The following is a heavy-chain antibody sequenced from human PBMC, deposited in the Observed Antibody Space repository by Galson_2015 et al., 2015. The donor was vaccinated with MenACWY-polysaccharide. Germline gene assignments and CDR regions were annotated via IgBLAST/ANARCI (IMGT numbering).Heavy chain of an antibody. D-gene: IGHD6-25*01. J-gene: IGHJ5*02. Sequence: SVKVSCKASGYTFTGNFIHWVRQAPGQGLEWMGWINPNSGATSYAQKFQGRVTMTRDTSINTAYMELNSLRSDDTAMYYCTRVPASQRAEENWFAPWGQGTPVTVSS. CDR1: GYTFTGNF. CDR3: TRVPASQRAEENWFAP. CDR2: INPNSGAT. V-gene: IGHV1-2*02.